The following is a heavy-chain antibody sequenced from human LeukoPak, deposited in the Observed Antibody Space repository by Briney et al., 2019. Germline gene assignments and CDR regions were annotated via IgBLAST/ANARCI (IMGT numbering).Heavy chain of an antibody. CDR2: IYYSGST. Sequence: PSETLSLTCTVSGGSISSYYWSWIRQPPGKGVEWIGYIYYSGSTNYNPSLKSRVTISVDTSKNQFSLKLSSVTAADTAVYYCASLRYYYDSSGYKGYYIDYWGQGTLVTVSS. J-gene: IGHJ4*02. D-gene: IGHD3-22*01. CDR1: GGSISSYY. V-gene: IGHV4-59*01. CDR3: ASLRYYYDSSGYKGYYIDY.